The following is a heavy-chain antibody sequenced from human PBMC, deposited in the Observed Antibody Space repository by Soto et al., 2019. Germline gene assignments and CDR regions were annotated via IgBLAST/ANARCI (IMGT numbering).Heavy chain of an antibody. V-gene: IGHV4-4*02. CDR3: ARGGSSDWQVAFDF. D-gene: IGHD6-19*01. CDR2: VNHNGRN. J-gene: IGHJ3*01. CDR1: SGSISSDNW. Sequence: SETLSLTCAVSSGSISSDNWWSWVRQPPGQGLEWIGKVNHNGRNNYNPSLKSRVTISLDMSKNQISLKLTSVTAADTAVYYCARGGSSDWQVAFDFWGQGTMVTVSS.